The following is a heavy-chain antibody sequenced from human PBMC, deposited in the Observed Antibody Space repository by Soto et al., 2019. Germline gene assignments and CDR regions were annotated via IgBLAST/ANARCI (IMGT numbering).Heavy chain of an antibody. Sequence: GVSLRLSCAASGFTFSSYGMHWGCQAPGKGLEWVAVVYSDGSNTYSADSVKGRFIISRDNYRNTLYLQMKSLRDEDTAVYYCARDRHSTSSGYFDYWAQGT. V-gene: IGHV3-33*01. D-gene: IGHD6-6*01. CDR3: ARDRHSTSSGYFDY. CDR2: VYSDGSNT. CDR1: GFTFSSYG. J-gene: IGHJ4*02.